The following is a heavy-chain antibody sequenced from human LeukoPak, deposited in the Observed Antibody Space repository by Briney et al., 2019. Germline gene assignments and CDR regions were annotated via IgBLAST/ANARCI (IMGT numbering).Heavy chain of an antibody. D-gene: IGHD1-26*01. V-gene: IGHV1-18*01. Sequence: GASVKVSCKASGYTFTSSGISWMRQAPGQGLEWMGWISVYNGNPNYAQKFQDRVTMTTDTSTNTAYMELRSLRSDDTAVYFCARVTYIGSWYVDYWGQGTLVTVSS. J-gene: IGHJ4*02. CDR3: ARVTYIGSWYVDY. CDR1: GYTFTSSG. CDR2: ISVYNGNP.